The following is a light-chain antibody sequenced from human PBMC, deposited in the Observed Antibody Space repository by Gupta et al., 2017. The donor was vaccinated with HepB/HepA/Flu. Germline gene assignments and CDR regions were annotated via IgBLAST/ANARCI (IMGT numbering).Light chain of an antibody. Sequence: DIQMTQSPSTLSASVGDRVTITCRASQSISSWLAWYQQKPGKAPKLLIYKASSLESGVPSRFSGSGSGTEFTLTISSLQPDDFATYYCQQYSCLWTFGQGTKVEI. CDR2: KAS. CDR3: QQYSCLWT. J-gene: IGKJ1*01. V-gene: IGKV1-5*03. CDR1: QSISSW.